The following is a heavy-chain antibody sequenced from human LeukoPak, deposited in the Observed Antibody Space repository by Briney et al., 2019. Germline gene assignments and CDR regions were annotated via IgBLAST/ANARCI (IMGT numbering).Heavy chain of an antibody. Sequence: PSETLSLTCTVSGGSISSSSYYWGWIRQPPGKGLEWIGSIYYSGSTYYNPSLKSRVTISVDTSKNQFSLKLSSVTAADTAVYYCARGMRYCSSTSCYAWSTDPWGQGTLVTVSS. D-gene: IGHD2-2*01. CDR3: ARGMRYCSSTSCYAWSTDP. V-gene: IGHV4-39*01. CDR2: IYYSGST. CDR1: GGSISSSSYY. J-gene: IGHJ5*02.